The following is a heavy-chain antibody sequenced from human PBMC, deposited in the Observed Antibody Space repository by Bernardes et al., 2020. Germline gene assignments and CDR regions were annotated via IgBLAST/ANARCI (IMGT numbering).Heavy chain of an antibody. Sequence: GGSLRLSRAASGFTFSSYAMGWVRQAPGKGLEWVSAISGSGGSTYYADSVKGRFTISRDNSKNTLYLQMNSLRAEDTAVYYCAKEREYSSSTNPYFDYWGQGTLVTVSS. CDR2: ISGSGGST. CDR3: AKEREYSSSTNPYFDY. V-gene: IGHV3-23*01. D-gene: IGHD6-6*01. J-gene: IGHJ4*02. CDR1: GFTFSSYA.